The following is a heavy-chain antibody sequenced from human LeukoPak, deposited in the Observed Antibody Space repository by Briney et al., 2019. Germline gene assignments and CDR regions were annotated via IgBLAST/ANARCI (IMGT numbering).Heavy chain of an antibody. CDR3: AKWGDYDILTGYYVSDF. Sequence: GGSLRLSCAASGFIFRNYAMSWVRQAPGEGLECVSAITGSGDTTYYADSVKGRYTISRDNSKNTLYVEMNTLRAEDTAVYYCAKWGDYDILTGYYVSDFWGQGTLVTVSS. D-gene: IGHD3-9*01. CDR1: GFIFRNYA. CDR2: ITGSGDTT. J-gene: IGHJ4*02. V-gene: IGHV3-23*01.